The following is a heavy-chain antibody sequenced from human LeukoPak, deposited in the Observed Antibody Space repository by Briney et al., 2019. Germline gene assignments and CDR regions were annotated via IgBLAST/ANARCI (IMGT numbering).Heavy chain of an antibody. CDR3: ARALNGYFYAFDS. Sequence: SETLSLTCTVSGGSISSYYWSWIRQPPGKGLEWIGYIYYSGSTNYNPSLKSRVTIPVDTSKNQFSLKLSSVTAADTAVYYCARALNGYFYAFDSWGQGTLVTVSS. CDR1: GGSISSYY. D-gene: IGHD2/OR15-2a*01. J-gene: IGHJ4*02. CDR2: IYYSGST. V-gene: IGHV4-59*01.